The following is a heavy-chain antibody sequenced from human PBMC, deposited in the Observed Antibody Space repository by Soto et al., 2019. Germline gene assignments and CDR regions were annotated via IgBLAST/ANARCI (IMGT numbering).Heavy chain of an antibody. CDR2: IYPDDSDT. D-gene: IGHD6-19*01. Sequence: GESLKISCKASGYRFTSYWIGWVRQMPGKGLECIGIIYPDDSDTRYTPSFQGQAIISAAKSINTAYLQWSSLKASDTALYYCTRPFDTSGWYDSWGQGTLVTVSS. CDR1: GYRFTSYW. V-gene: IGHV5-51*01. J-gene: IGHJ5*01. CDR3: TRPFDTSGWYDS.